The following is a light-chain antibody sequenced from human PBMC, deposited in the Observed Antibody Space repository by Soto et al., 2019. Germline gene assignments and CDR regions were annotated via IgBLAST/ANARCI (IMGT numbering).Light chain of an antibody. CDR2: DAS. Sequence: DLQLAQSPSTVSASVGDRVTITCRASQSVRTWLAWYQQKPGNAPRLVIYDASSLGSGVPSRFSGSGSGTEFTITISSLQPDDFETYYCQQYNSYSWTFGLGTKVDIK. J-gene: IGKJ1*01. V-gene: IGKV1-5*01. CDR1: QSVRTW. CDR3: QQYNSYSWT.